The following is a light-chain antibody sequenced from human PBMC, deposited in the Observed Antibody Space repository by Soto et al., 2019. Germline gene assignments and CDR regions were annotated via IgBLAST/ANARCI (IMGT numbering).Light chain of an antibody. J-gene: IGKJ4*02. CDR2: AAS. CDR3: QQDYNSPLT. CDR1: QSISSD. Sequence: DIQMSQSPSSLSASVGDRVTITCRASQSISSDLNWYQQKPGKAPKLLIYAASSLQSGVPSRFSGSGSGTDFTLTISSLQPEDFATYYCQQDYNSPLTFGGGTKVAIK. V-gene: IGKV1-39*01.